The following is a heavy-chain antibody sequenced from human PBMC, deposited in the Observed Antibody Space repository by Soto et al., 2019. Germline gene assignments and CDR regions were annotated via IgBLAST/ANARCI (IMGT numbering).Heavy chain of an antibody. J-gene: IGHJ6*02. D-gene: IGHD1-7*01. CDR2: IYYSGST. CDR3: ARSEELSYYYYGMDV. CDR1: GGSISRYY. V-gene: IGHV4-59*01. Sequence: TVSGGSISRYYWSWIRQPPGKVLEWIGYIYYSGSTNYNPSLKSRVTISVDTSKNQFSLKLSSVTAADTAVYYCARSEELSYYYYGMDVLGQRTTVTFCS.